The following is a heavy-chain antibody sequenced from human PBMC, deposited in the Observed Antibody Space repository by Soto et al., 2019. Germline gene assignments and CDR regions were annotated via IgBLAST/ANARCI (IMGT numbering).Heavy chain of an antibody. CDR1: GFTFSSYW. Sequence: GGSLRLSCAASGFTFSSYWMSWVRQAPGKGLEWVANIKQDGSEKYYVDSVKGRFTISRDNAKNSLCLQMNSLRAEDTAVYYCAREQWLPHYYFDYWGQGTLDTVSS. D-gene: IGHD6-19*01. V-gene: IGHV3-7*03. CDR3: AREQWLPHYYFDY. J-gene: IGHJ4*02. CDR2: IKQDGSEK.